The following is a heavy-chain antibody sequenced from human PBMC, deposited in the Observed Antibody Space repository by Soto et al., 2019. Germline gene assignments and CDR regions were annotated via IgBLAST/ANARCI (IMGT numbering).Heavy chain of an antibody. Sequence: PGGSLRHSCAASGLTFRDASMTLFRQSTGKGLEWVGRIKNIPEGGTTDFAAPVKGRFTISRDDSKNTLYLHMNSLKSEDTAVYYCSTDHDGSGSYYIALCTWGQGT. D-gene: IGHD3-10*01. CDR2: IKNIPEGGTT. V-gene: IGHV3-15*01. CDR1: GLTFRDAS. J-gene: IGHJ5*02. CDR3: STDHDGSGSYYIALCT.